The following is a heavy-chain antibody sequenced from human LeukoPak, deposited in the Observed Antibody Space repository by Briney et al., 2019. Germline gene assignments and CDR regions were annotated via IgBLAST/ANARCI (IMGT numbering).Heavy chain of an antibody. D-gene: IGHD1-14*01. V-gene: IGHV3-21*05. CDR3: ARDTYQPGRIDS. CDR1: EFTFSLYA. Sequence: PGGSLRLSCAVSEFTFSLYAMNWVRQAPGKGLEWISYINDVSADIHYADSVKGRFTISRDNAKNTLYLQMSSLRAEDTAVYYCARDTYQPGRIDSWGQGTLVIVSS. CDR2: INDVSADI. J-gene: IGHJ4*02.